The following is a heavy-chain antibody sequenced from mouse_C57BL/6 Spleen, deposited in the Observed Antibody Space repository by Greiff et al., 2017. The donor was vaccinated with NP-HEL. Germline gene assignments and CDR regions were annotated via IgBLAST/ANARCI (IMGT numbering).Heavy chain of an antibody. D-gene: IGHD2-3*01. Sequence: QVQLKQPGAELVRPGSSVKLSCKASGYTFTSYWMDWVKQRPGQGLEWIGNIYPSDSETHYNQKFKDKATLTVDKSSSTAYMQLSSLTSEDSAVYYCAREEVTAGFAYWGQGTLVTVSA. J-gene: IGHJ3*01. V-gene: IGHV1-61*01. CDR2: IYPSDSET. CDR3: AREEVTAGFAY. CDR1: GYTFTSYW.